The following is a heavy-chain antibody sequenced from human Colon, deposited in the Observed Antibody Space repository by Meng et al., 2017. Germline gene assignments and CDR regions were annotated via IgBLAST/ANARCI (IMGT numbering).Heavy chain of an antibody. CDR1: GGSFSGFY. V-gene: IGHV4-34*02. CDR3: AAGLRHGDWFDP. CDR2: IDHFGIS. J-gene: IGHJ5*02. Sequence: QVRIQQVGARMLKPSETLSLTCAVSGGSFSGFYWSWIRQPPGKGLEWIGEIDHFGISNYNSSLKGRLTMSVDTSKKQISLTLTSVTAADTAVYYCAAGLRHGDWFDPWGPGTLVTVSS. D-gene: IGHD4-17*01.